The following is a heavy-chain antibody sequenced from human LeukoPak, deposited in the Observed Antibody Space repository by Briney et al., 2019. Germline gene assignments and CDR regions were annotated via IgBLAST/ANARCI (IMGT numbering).Heavy chain of an antibody. Sequence: TLSLTCTVSGGSISSGGYYWSWIRQHPGKGLEWIGYIYYSGSTYYNPSLKSRVTISVDTSKNQFSLKLSSVTAADTAVYYCAGGYSSGWYLAHWFDPWGQGTLVTVSS. CDR1: GGSISSGGYY. CDR2: IYYSGST. V-gene: IGHV4-31*03. J-gene: IGHJ5*02. D-gene: IGHD6-19*01. CDR3: AGGYSSGWYLAHWFDP.